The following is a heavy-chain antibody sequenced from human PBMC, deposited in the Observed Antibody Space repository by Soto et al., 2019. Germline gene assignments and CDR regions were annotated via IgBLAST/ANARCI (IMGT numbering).Heavy chain of an antibody. CDR3: ARVAYGLTGWGICDC. Sequence: QVQLQESGPGLVKASQTLSLTCTVTGYSITSGGYFWSWFRQHPGKGLEWIGYIFYSVSTSYNQSIESQLTMSVDRSQNQFSLRLNSVTAADTAMYYCARVAYGLTGWGICDCSGPGTLVTVSS. D-gene: IGHD3-10*01. V-gene: IGHV4-31*01. CDR1: GYSITSGGYF. CDR2: IFYSVST. J-gene: IGHJ4*02.